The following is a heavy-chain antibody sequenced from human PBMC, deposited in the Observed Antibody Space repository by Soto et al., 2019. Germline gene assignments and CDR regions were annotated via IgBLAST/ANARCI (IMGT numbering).Heavy chain of an antibody. J-gene: IGHJ4*02. CDR2: ISGYNGHT. CDR1: GYTFTTYG. CDR3: ARNILGGTTDY. D-gene: IGHD1-7*01. V-gene: IGHV1-18*01. Sequence: ASVKVSCKASGYTFTTYGISWVRQAPGQGLEWMGWISGYNGHTKYAQKFQGRVTMTTDTSTSTVYMDLRSLRSEDTAVYYCARNILGGTTDYWGPGTLVTVSS.